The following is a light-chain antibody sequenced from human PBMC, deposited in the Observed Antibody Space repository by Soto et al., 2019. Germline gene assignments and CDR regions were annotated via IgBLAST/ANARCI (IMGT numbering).Light chain of an antibody. V-gene: IGLV2-8*01. CDR1: SSDVGGYNY. J-gene: IGLJ1*01. CDR3: SSYAGSNNSV. Sequence: QSALTQPPSASGSPGQSVTISCTGTSSDVGGYNYVSWYQQHPGKAPKLMIYDVTKRPSGVPDRFSGSRSANTASLTVSGLQAEDEADYYCSSYAGSNNSVFGTGTKVTVL. CDR2: DVT.